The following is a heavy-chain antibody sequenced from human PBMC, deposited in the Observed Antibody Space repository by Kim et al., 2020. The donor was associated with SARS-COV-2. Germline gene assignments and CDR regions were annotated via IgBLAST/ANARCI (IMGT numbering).Heavy chain of an antibody. CDR1: GFTFTSYA. Sequence: GGSLRLSCPASGFTFTSYAMSWVRQAPGKGLEWVSSISGSGASTYYADSVKGRFTISRDNSKNTLYLQMHSLRAEDTAVYYCAKDEYTSSFSTTWDNWGPGTMVTVSS. CDR2: ISGSGAST. CDR3: AKDEYTSSFSTTWDN. D-gene: IGHD6-13*01. V-gene: IGHV3-23*01. J-gene: IGHJ4*02.